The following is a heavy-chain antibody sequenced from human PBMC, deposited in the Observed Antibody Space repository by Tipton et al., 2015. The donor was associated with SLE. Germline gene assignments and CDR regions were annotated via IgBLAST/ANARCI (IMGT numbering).Heavy chain of an antibody. CDR1: GGSISSSSYY. CDR3: ARRWVIAAAGLGDYFDY. CDR2: IYYSGST. D-gene: IGHD6-13*01. Sequence: TLSLTCTVSGGSISSSSYYWGWIRQPPGKGLEWIGRIYYSGSTYYNPSFKSRVTISVDTSKNQFSLKLSSVTAADTAVYYCARRWVIAAAGLGDYFDYWGQGTLVTVSS. J-gene: IGHJ4*02. V-gene: IGHV4-39*07.